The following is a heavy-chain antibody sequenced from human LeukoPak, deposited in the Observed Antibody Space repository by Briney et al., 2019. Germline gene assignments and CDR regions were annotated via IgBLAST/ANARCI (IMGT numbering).Heavy chain of an antibody. D-gene: IGHD1-26*01. V-gene: IGHV3-30*18. CDR3: AKVLGIVARPYYYYGMDV. Sequence: GGSLRLSCAASGFTFSSYGMHWVRQAPGKRLEWVAVISYDGSNKYYADSVKGRFTISRDNSKNTLYLQMNGLRAEDTAVYYCAKVLGIVARPYYYYGMDVWGKGTTVTVSS. CDR2: ISYDGSNK. J-gene: IGHJ6*04. CDR1: GFTFSSYG.